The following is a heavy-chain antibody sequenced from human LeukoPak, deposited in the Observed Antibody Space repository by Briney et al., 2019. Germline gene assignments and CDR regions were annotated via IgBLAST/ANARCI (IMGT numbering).Heavy chain of an antibody. CDR2: ISPNNGNT. CDR3: TRVRNSNNWWEPFDI. V-gene: IGHV1-18*01. Sequence: ASVKVSCKAFGYTFGTSSISWVRQAPGQRLEWMGWISPNNGNTQYAQGVQGRVTMTTDTSRSTAYMELRSLRSDDTAVYYCTRVRNSNNWWEPFDIWGQGTMVTVSS. J-gene: IGHJ3*02. CDR1: GYTFGTSS. D-gene: IGHD1-1*01.